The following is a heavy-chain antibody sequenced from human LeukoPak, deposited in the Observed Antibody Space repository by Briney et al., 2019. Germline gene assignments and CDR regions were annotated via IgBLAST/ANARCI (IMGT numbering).Heavy chain of an antibody. CDR2: ISYDGSNK. D-gene: IGHD5-12*01. J-gene: IGHJ4*02. V-gene: IGHV3-30-3*01. CDR1: GFTFSSYA. Sequence: GGSLRHSCAASGFTFSSYAMHWVRQAPGKGLEWVAVISYDGSNKYYADSVKGRFTISRDNSKNTLYLQMNSLRAEDTAVYYCARVSIMYSGYDGTDYWGQGTLVTVPS. CDR3: ARVSIMYSGYDGTDY.